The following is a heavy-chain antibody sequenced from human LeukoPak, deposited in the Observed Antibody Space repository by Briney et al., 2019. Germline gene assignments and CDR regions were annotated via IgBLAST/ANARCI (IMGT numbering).Heavy chain of an antibody. J-gene: IGHJ6*02. CDR3: ARGTTGNPYSYGYYYYGMDV. D-gene: IGHD5-18*01. CDR1: GGSISSGSYY. CDR2: INHSGST. Sequence: SETLSLTCTVSGGSISSGSYYWSWIRQPPGKGLEWIGEINHSGSTNYNPSLKSRVAISVDTSKNQFSLKLSSVTAADTAVYYCARGTTGNPYSYGYYYYGMDVWGQGTTVTVSS. V-gene: IGHV4-39*07.